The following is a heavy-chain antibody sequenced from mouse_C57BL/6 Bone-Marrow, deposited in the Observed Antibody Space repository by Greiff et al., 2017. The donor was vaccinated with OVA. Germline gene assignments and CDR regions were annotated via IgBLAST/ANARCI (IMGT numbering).Heavy chain of an antibody. Sequence: VQLQQSGPGLVKPSQSLSLTCSVTGYSITSGYYWNWIRQFPGNKLEWMGYISYDGSNNYNPSLKNRISITRDTSTNQFFLKLNSVTTEDTATYYCAAQIYYGNYFDYWGQGTTLTVSS. CDR1: GYSITSGYY. CDR3: AAQIYYGNYFDY. D-gene: IGHD2-1*01. CDR2: ISYDGSN. V-gene: IGHV3-6*01. J-gene: IGHJ2*01.